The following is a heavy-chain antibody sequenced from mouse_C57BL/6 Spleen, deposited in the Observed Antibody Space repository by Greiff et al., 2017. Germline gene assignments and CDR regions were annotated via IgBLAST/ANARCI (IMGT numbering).Heavy chain of an antibody. J-gene: IGHJ1*03. Sequence: QVQLQQSGAELVKPGASVKISCKASGYAFSSYWMNWVKQRPGKGLEWIGQIYPGDGDTTYNGKVKGKATLTADKSSSTAYMQLRSLTSEDSAVDFCARWVQGLRQGSIDVWGTGTTVTVSS. D-gene: IGHD2-4*01. CDR3: ARWVQGLRQGSIDV. CDR1: GYAFSSYW. CDR2: IYPGDGDT. V-gene: IGHV1-80*01.